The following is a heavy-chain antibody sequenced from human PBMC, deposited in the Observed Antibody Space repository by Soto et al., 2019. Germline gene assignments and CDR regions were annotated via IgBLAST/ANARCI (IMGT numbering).Heavy chain of an antibody. V-gene: IGHV1-69*06. CDR2: IIPIFGTA. CDR1: GGNFSSYT. D-gene: IGHD3-10*01. Sequence: QVQLVQSWAEVKKPGSSVKVPFKASGGNFSSYTISWGRQAPGQGLEWMGGIIPIFGTANYAQKFQGRITITAEKSTSTAYMELSILRSEDTAVYYCDRGLWFGESRGWFEPWGQGTLVPGSS. CDR3: DRGLWFGESRGWFEP. J-gene: IGHJ5*02.